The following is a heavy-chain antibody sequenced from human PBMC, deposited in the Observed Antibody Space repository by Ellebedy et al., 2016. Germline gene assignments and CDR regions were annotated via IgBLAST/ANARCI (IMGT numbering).Heavy chain of an antibody. CDR2: IIPILGIA. D-gene: IGHD5-24*01. V-gene: IGHV1-69*04. J-gene: IGHJ4*02. CDR3: ARGGDGYNFAFGY. Sequence: ASVKVSCKASGGNFSSYAISWVRQAPGQGLEWMGRIIPILGIANYAQKFQGRVTITADKSTSTAYMELSSLRSEDTAVYYCARGGDGYNFAFGYWGQGTLVTVSS. CDR1: GGNFSSYA.